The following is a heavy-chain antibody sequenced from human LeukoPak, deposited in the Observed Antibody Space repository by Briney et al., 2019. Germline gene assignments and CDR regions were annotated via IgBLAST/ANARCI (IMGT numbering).Heavy chain of an antibody. CDR3: ARDRGGSYVDY. V-gene: IGHV1-2*06. D-gene: IGHD1-26*01. CDR2: LNPDNFDT. Sequence: GSVKVSCKVSGYTLTELSMHWVRQAPGKGLEWVGRLNPDNFDTNYAQRFQGRVTMTRDTSIRTVYMELSSLRSDDTAIYYCARDRGGSYVDYWGQGTLVTVSS. J-gene: IGHJ4*02. CDR1: GYTLTELS.